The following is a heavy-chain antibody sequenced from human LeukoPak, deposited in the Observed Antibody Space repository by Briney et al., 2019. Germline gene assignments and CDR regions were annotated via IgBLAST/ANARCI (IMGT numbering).Heavy chain of an antibody. CDR1: GGSISSYY. Sequence: SETLSLTCTVSGGSISSYYWSWIRQPPGKGLEWIGYIYYSGSTNYNPSLRSRVAISVDTSKNQFSLKLSSVTAADTAVYYCARTPRVAARPPDYYYGMDVWGQGTTVTVSS. CDR2: IYYSGST. J-gene: IGHJ6*02. V-gene: IGHV4-59*01. CDR3: ARTPRVAARPPDYYYGMDV. D-gene: IGHD6-6*01.